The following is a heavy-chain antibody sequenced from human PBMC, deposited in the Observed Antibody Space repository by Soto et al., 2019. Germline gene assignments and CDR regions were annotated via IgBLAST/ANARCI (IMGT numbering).Heavy chain of an antibody. CDR1: GGSISSGGYY. V-gene: IGHV4-31*03. J-gene: IGHJ5*02. CDR2: IYYSGST. CDR3: ARAHWSQYYDSSGYPYNWFDH. Sequence: QVQLQESGPGLVKPSQTLSLTCTVSGGSISSGGYYWSWIRQHPGKGLEWIGYIYYSGSTYYNPSLKSRVTLSVDTSKNRFSLKLSSVTAADTAVYYCARAHWSQYYDSSGYPYNWFDHWGQGTLVTVSS. D-gene: IGHD3-22*01.